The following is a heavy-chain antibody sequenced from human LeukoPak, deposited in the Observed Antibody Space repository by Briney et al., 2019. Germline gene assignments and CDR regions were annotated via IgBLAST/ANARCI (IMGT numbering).Heavy chain of an antibody. V-gene: IGHV3-11*04. Sequence: GGSLRLSCAASGFTFSDYYMSWIRQAPGKGLEWVSYISSSGSTIYYADSVKGRFTISRDNAKNSLYLQMNSLRAEDTAVYYCARHSGGPAAITHYYYYMDVWGKGTTVTVSS. CDR3: ARHSGGPAAITHYYYYMDV. J-gene: IGHJ6*03. D-gene: IGHD2-2*01. CDR2: ISSSGSTI. CDR1: GFTFSDYY.